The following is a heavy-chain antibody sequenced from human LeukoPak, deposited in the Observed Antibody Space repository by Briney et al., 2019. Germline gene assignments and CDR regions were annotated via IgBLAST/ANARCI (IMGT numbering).Heavy chain of an antibody. V-gene: IGHV1-2*02. CDR2: INPNSGGT. CDR1: GYTFTSYG. CDR3: ARQRGYYYYYMDV. Sequence: GASVKVSCKASGYTFTSYGISWVRQAPGQGLEWMGWINPNSGGTNYAQKFQGRVTMTRDTSISTAYMELSRLRSDDTAVYYCARQRGYYYYYMDVWGKGTTVTVSS. D-gene: IGHD3-10*01. J-gene: IGHJ6*03.